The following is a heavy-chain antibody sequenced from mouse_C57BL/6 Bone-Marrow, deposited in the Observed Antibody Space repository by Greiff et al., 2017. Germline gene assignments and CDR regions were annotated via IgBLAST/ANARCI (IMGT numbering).Heavy chain of an antibody. J-gene: IGHJ3*01. CDR3: ARTDGYYPLCFAY. CDR1: GYAFTNYL. V-gene: IGHV1-54*01. D-gene: IGHD2-3*01. Sequence: QVQLQQSGAELVRPGTSVKVSCKASGYAFTNYLIEWVKQRPGQGLEWIGVINPGSGGTNYNEKFKGKATLTADKSSSTAYMQLSSLTSEDSAVYFCARTDGYYPLCFAYWGQGTLVTVSA. CDR2: INPGSGGT.